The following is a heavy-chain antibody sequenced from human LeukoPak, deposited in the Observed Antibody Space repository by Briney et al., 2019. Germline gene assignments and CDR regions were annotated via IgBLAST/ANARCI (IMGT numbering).Heavy chain of an antibody. Sequence: ASVKVSCKASVYTFTGYYMHWVRQAPGQGLEWMGWINPDNGGTNYAQKFQGRVTMTRDKSMRTIYMDLSRLRSDDTAVFYCTREARVGNWFDPWGQGTQVTVSS. CDR1: VYTFTGYY. J-gene: IGHJ5*02. V-gene: IGHV1-2*02. D-gene: IGHD2-15*01. CDR2: INPDNGGT. CDR3: TREARVGNWFDP.